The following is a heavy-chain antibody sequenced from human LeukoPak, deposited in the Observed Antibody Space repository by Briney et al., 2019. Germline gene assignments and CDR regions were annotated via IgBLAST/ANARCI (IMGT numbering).Heavy chain of an antibody. Sequence: ETRSPTCAVYGGSFDAYPCTWIRQPPGRGLEWIGVFYHSGETNSNPSLKSRVTISLEKSKNQFSLNLTSETAGDTAIYFCARGFTVTSILHYFD. CDR1: GGSFDAYP. CDR3: ARGFTVTSILHYFD. D-gene: IGHD4-17*01. V-gene: IGHV4-34*01. CDR2: FYHSGET. J-gene: IGHJ4*01.